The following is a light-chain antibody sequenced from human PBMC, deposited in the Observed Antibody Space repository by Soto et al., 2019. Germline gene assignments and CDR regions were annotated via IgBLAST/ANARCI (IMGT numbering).Light chain of an antibody. Sequence: EIVLTQSPGTLSLSPGERATLSCRASQIFSSSYLAWYQQKPGQAPRLLIYGASSRPTGIPERFSGSGSGPDFTLTISRLEPEDFAVYYCQQYASSPVYTFGQGTKLEIK. CDR2: GAS. CDR3: QQYASSPVYT. V-gene: IGKV3-20*01. J-gene: IGKJ2*01. CDR1: QIFSSSY.